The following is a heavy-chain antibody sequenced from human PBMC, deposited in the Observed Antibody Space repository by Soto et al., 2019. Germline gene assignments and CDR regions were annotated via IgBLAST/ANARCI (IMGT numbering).Heavy chain of an antibody. CDR3: AKDRGVHRGLDY. V-gene: IGHV3-23*01. J-gene: IGHJ4*02. Sequence: PGGSLRLSCAASGCTFSSYAMSWVRQAPGKGREWVSAISGSGGSTYYADSGKGRCTISRDNSKDTLYLQMNSLRAEPTPVYYCAKDRGVHRGLDYWGQGTLVTVSS. D-gene: IGHD1-1*01. CDR2: ISGSGGST. CDR1: GCTFSSYA.